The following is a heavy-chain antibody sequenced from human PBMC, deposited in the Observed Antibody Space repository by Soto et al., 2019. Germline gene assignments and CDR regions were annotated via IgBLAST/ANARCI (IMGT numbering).Heavy chain of an antibody. J-gene: IGHJ6*03. CDR3: ARDLFSNYGVKNYYYYYYMDV. Sequence: GASVKVSCKASGYTFTSYGISWVRQAPGQGLEWMRWISAYNGNTNYAQKLQGRVTMTTDTSTSTAYMELRSLRSDDTAVYYCARDLFSNYGVKNYYYYYYMDVWGKGTTVTVSS. CDR2: ISAYNGNT. V-gene: IGHV1-18*01. CDR1: GYTFTSYG. D-gene: IGHD4-4*01.